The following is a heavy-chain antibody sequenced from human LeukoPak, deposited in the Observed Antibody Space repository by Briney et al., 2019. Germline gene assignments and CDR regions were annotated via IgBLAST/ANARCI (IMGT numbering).Heavy chain of an antibody. D-gene: IGHD5-24*01. V-gene: IGHV4-39*07. Sequence: SETLSLTCTVSGGAIGSSSYYWGWIRQTPEKGLEWIGSISYSGSTYYNPSLKSRVSISVDTSKNQFSLKLTSVTAADTAVYYCARDGPIKWGQGTLVTVSS. CDR2: ISYSGST. J-gene: IGHJ4*02. CDR3: ARDGPIK. CDR1: GGAIGSSSYY.